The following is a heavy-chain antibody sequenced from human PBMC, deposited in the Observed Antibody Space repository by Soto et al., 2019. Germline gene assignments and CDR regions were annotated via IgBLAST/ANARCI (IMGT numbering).Heavy chain of an antibody. CDR3: ARDRINVDAIDY. J-gene: IGHJ4*02. D-gene: IGHD5-12*01. CDR1: GFTFSSYG. CDR2: IWYDGSNK. V-gene: IGHV3-33*01. Sequence: PGGSLRLSCAASGFTFSSYGMHWVRQAPGKGLEWVAVIWYDGSNKYYADSVKGRFTISRDNSKNTLYLQMNSLRAEDTAVYYCARDRINVDAIDYWGQGTLVTVSS.